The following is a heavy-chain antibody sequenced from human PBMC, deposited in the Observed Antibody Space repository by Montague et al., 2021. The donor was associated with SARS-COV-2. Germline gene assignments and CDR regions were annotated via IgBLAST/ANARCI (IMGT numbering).Heavy chain of an antibody. CDR1: GGSISSSGYY. CDR2: IYYSGST. CDR3: ARTPAVYVVVVPAARGHFDY. V-gene: IGHV4-31*03. Sequence: TLPLTCTVSGGSISSSGYYWSWIRQHPGKGLEWIGYIYYSGSTYYNPSLKSRVTISVDTSRNQFSLKLSSVTAADTAVYYCARTPAVYVVVVPAARGHFDYWGQGTLVTVSS. J-gene: IGHJ4*02. D-gene: IGHD2-2*01.